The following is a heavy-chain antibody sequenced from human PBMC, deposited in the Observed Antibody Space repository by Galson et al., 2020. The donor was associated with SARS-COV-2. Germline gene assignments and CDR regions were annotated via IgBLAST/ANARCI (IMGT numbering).Heavy chain of an antibody. CDR1: GFTFSSYA. CDR3: AKIAATGDAFDI. Sequence: GGSLRLSCAASGFTFSSYAMSWVRQAPGKGLEWVSAIDTAAYTYYTDSVKGRFTISRENAKKSLYLQMNSLRAEDTAVYYCAKIAATGDAFDIWGQGTMVSVSS. CDR2: IDTAAYT. J-gene: IGHJ3*02. V-gene: IGHV3-13*01. D-gene: IGHD6-13*01.